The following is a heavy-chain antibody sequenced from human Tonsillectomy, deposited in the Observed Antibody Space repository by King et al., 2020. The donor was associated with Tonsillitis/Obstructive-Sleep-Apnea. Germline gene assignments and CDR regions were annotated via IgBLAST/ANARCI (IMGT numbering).Heavy chain of an antibody. CDR3: ASPTPYDYVWGSYRPQDRYYFDY. Sequence: VQLVQSGGGLVQPGGSLRLSCAASGFTFSSYEMNWVRQAPGKGLEWVSYISSSGSTIYYADSVKGRFTISRDNAKNSLYLQMNSLRAEDTAVYYCASPTPYDYVWGSYRPQDRYYFDYWGQGTLVTVSS. CDR2: ISSSGSTI. J-gene: IGHJ4*02. D-gene: IGHD3-16*02. CDR1: GFTFSSYE. V-gene: IGHV3-48*03.